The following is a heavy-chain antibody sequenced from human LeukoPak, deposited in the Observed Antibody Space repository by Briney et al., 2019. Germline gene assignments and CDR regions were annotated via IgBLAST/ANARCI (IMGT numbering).Heavy chain of an antibody. D-gene: IGHD5-18*01. Sequence: VASVKVSCKASGYTFTSYDINWVRQATGQGLEWMGWMNPNSGNTGYAQKFQGRVTMTRDTSTSTVYMELSSLRSEDTAVYYCASSPRGYSYGYLVYWGRGTLVTVSS. V-gene: IGHV1-8*01. CDR2: MNPNSGNT. J-gene: IGHJ4*02. CDR3: ASSPRGYSYGYLVY. CDR1: GYTFTSYD.